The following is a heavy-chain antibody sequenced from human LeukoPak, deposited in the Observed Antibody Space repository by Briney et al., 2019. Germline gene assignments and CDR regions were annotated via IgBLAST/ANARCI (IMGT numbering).Heavy chain of an antibody. J-gene: IGHJ4*02. CDR2: MNPNSGNT. Sequence: ASVRVSCKASGYTFTSYDINWVRQATGQGLEWMGWMNPNSGNTGYAQKFQGRVTMTRNTSISTAYMELSSLRSEDTAVYCCARASGYSSAADYWGQGTLVTVSS. V-gene: IGHV1-8*01. D-gene: IGHD6-19*01. CDR3: ARASGYSSAADY. CDR1: GYTFTSYD.